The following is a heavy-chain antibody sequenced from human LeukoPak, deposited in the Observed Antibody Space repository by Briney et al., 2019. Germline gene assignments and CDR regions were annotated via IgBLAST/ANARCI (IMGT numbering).Heavy chain of an antibody. CDR2: VYQSGST. V-gene: IGHV4-34*01. Sequence: SETLSLTCAVYGGSFSGYYWGWIRQPPGKGLEWIGCVYQSGSTYYNPSLKSRVTISVDTSKNQFSLRLSSVTAADTAVYYCARGVVGSTTGNWFDPWGQGTLVTVSS. J-gene: IGHJ5*02. CDR3: ARGVVGSTTGNWFDP. CDR1: GGSFSGYY. D-gene: IGHD1-26*01.